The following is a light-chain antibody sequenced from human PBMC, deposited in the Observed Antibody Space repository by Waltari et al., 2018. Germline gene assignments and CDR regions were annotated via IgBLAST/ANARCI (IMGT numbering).Light chain of an antibody. Sequence: EIVLTQSPGTLSLSTGERATLSCRASQSVSSSYLAWYQQKPGQAPRLLIYGASSRATGIPDRFSGSGSGTDFTLTISRLEPEDFAVYYCQQYGSSRSTFGQGTKVEIK. CDR2: GAS. CDR1: QSVSSSY. CDR3: QQYGSSRST. V-gene: IGKV3-20*01. J-gene: IGKJ1*01.